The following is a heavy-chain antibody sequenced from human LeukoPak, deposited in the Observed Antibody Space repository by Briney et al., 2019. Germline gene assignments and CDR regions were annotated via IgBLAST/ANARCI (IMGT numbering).Heavy chain of an antibody. D-gene: IGHD6-13*01. V-gene: IGHV1-46*01. J-gene: IGHJ4*02. CDR3: ARTYSSSWGENDY. CDR1: GSTFTGYY. CDR2: INPSGGST. Sequence: ASVKVSCKASGSTFTGYYIHWVRQAPGQGLEWMGIINPSGGSTSYAQKFQGRVTMTRDTSTSTVYMELSSLRSEDTAVYYCARTYSSSWGENDYWGQGTLVTVSS.